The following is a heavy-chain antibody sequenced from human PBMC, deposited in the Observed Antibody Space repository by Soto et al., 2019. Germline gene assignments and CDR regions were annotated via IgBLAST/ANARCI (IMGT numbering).Heavy chain of an antibody. CDR3: ANAPDPRTFSS. D-gene: IGHD3-3*02. Sequence: GGSLRLSCAASGFTFSSYSMNWVRQALGKGLEWVSSISSSSSYIYYADSVKGRFTISRDNAKNSLYLQMNSLRAEDTAVSYCANAPDPRTFSSCGQGTLVTVSS. J-gene: IGHJ5*01. V-gene: IGHV3-21*01. CDR1: GFTFSSYS. CDR2: ISSSSSYI.